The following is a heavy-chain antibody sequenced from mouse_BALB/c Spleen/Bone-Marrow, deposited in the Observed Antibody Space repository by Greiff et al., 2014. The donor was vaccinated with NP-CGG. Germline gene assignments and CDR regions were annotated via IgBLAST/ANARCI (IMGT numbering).Heavy chain of an antibody. V-gene: IGHV14-3*02. CDR3: ARSGWDEGY. D-gene: IGHD3-1*01. CDR2: IDPANGNT. J-gene: IGHJ2*01. CDR1: GFNIKDTY. Sequence: VHVKQSGPELVKPGASVKLSCTASGFNIKDTYMHWVKQRPEQGLEWIGRIDPANGNTKYDPKFQGKATITADTSSNTAYLQLSSLTSEDTAVYYCARSGWDEGYWGQGTTLTVSS.